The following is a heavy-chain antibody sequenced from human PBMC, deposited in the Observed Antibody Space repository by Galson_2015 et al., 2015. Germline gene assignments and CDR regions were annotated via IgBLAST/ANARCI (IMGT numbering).Heavy chain of an antibody. CDR3: AKGDWDDGEDFQYYGFHV. J-gene: IGHJ6*02. CDR1: GGSFSGYF. V-gene: IGHV4-34*01. CDR2: MNDGGST. D-gene: IGHD1-1*01. Sequence: ETLSLTCAVHGGSFSGYFWTWIRQAPGKGLEWIGEMNDGGSTNYNPSLKSRVTISVDASKRQVTLRLSSVTATDTAVYYCAKGDWDDGEDFQYYGFHVWGQGTRVTVS.